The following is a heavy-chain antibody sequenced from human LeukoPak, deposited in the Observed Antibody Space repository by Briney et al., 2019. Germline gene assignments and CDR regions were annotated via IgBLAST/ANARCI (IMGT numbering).Heavy chain of an antibody. D-gene: IGHD3-3*01. CDR2: VPGSGGTT. V-gene: IGHV3-23*01. Sequence: GGSLRLSCAASGFSFSRNAMTWVRQAPGKGLEWVSSVPGSGGTTFYPDSVKGWFTISRDNSKNTLFLQMNSLRAEDTAVYYCARDGFFTPFFYFDYWGQGTLVTVSS. J-gene: IGHJ4*02. CDR1: GFSFSRNA. CDR3: ARDGFFTPFFYFDY.